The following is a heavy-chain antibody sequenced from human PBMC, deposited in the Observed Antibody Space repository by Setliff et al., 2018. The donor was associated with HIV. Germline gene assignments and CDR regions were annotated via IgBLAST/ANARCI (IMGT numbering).Heavy chain of an antibody. CDR2: IYYSGST. CDR1: GGSISSYY. D-gene: IGHD2-15*01. V-gene: IGHV4-59*01. Sequence: KTSETLSLTCTVSGGSISSYYWSWIRQPPGKGLEWLGYIYYSGSTNYNPSLKSRVTIPVDTSKNQFSLKLSSVTAADTAVYYCARNPCSGGSCPDAFDIWGQGTMVTVS. J-gene: IGHJ3*02. CDR3: ARNPCSGGSCPDAFDI.